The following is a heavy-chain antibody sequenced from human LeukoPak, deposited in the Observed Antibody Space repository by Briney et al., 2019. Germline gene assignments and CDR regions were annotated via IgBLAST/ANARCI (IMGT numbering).Heavy chain of an antibody. D-gene: IGHD6-13*01. V-gene: IGHV1-69*06. CDR1: GYTFTSYA. J-gene: IGHJ4*02. CDR3: AIGRGGQQLGDY. CDR2: IIPIFGTA. Sequence: SVKVSCKASGYTFTSYAMHWVRQAPGQGLEWMGGIIPIFGTANYAQKFQGRVTITANKSTSTAYMELSSLRSEDTAVYYCAIGRGGQQLGDYWGQGTLVTVSS.